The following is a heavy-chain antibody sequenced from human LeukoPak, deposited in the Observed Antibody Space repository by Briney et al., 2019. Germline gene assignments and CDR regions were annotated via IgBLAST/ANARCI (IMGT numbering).Heavy chain of an antibody. CDR3: ARPSNSITMVRGTSAYYFDY. CDR1: GYTFTSYY. CDR2: INPSGGST. D-gene: IGHD3-10*01. J-gene: IGHJ4*02. V-gene: IGHV1-46*01. Sequence: GASVKVSCKASGYTFTSYYMHWVRQAPGQGLEWMGIINPSGGSTSYAQKFQGRVTMTRDMSTSTVYMELSSLRSEDTAVYYCARPSNSITMVRGTSAYYFDYWGQGTLVTVSS.